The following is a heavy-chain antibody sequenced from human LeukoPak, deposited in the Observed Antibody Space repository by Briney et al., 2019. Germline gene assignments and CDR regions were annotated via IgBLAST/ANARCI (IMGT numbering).Heavy chain of an antibody. D-gene: IGHD6-19*01. CDR3: AKGSAVADIYFDY. CDR2: MSASDAGT. V-gene: IGHV3-23*01. CDR1: GFTFRSYA. J-gene: IGHJ4*02. Sequence: PGGSLRLSCAAAGFTFRSYAMNWARQGPGKGLEWVSTMSASDAGTYYADSVKGRFTISRDNSKNTLYLQMNSLRAEDTAVYYCAKGSAVADIYFDYWGQGTLVTVSS.